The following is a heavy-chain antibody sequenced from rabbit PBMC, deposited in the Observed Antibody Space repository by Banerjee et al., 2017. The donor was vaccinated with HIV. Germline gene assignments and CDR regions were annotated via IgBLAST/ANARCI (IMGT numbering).Heavy chain of an antibody. CDR3: AKDRLVGGGAGYGYGLNF. J-gene: IGHJ6*01. CDR2: IYAGSSGDT. CDR1: GFSFSSSYY. V-gene: IGHV1S45*01. Sequence: QQQLEESGGGLVQPGGTLTLTCTASGFSFSSSYYMCWVRQAPGKGLEWIGCIYAGSSGDTGYASWAKGRFTISLDNAQSTVYLQLNSLTAADTATYFCAKDRLVGGGAGYGYGLNFWGPGTLVTV. D-gene: IGHD6-1*01.